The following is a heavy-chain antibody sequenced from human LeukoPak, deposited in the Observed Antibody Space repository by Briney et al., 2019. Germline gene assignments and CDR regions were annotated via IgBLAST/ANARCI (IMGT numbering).Heavy chain of an antibody. CDR2: ISDSGSYT. J-gene: IGHJ4*02. CDR1: GLPYSSYY. V-gene: IGHV3-11*03. D-gene: IGHD3-10*01. CDR3: ATTMGRGPGGHFVS. Sequence: GGSLRLSCAVSGLPYSSYYMSWIRQAPGKGLEWISYISDSGSYTNYADSVRGRFTISRDNAKNSLFLQMYSLRADDTAVYYCATTMGRGPGGHFVSWGQGTLVTVSS.